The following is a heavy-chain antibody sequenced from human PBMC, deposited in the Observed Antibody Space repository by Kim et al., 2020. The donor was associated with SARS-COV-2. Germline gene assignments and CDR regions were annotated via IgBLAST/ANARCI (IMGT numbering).Heavy chain of an antibody. J-gene: IGHJ4*02. V-gene: IGHV3-48*04. CDR3: ARDRGVPWYFDY. Sequence: GGSLRLSCAASGFTLVSYSMNWVRQAPGKGLEWVSYISGSCSIMYYSDSVKGRFTSSRGNAKNTVYLQRNSLRAEDTAVYFCARDRGVPWYFDYWGQGTLVTVSS. D-gene: IGHD3-10*01. CDR2: ISGSCSIM. CDR1: GFTLVSYS.